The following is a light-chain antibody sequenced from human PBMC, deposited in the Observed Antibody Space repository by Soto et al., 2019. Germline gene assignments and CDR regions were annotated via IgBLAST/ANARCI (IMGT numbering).Light chain of an antibody. CDR2: VAS. Sequence: EIVMTQSPATLSVSPGERATLSCRASQSVSSHLAWYQQKPGQAPRLLIYVASTRAIGIPSRFSGSGSGTELTLTISSLQSEDFAGYYCQQDNNWPPDTFGQGTKVEIK. V-gene: IGKV3-15*01. CDR1: QSVSSH. J-gene: IGKJ1*01. CDR3: QQDNNWPPDT.